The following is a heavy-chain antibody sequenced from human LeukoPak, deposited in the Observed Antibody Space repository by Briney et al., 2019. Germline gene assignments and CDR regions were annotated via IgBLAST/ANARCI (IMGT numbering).Heavy chain of an antibody. CDR1: GFTFGDYA. Sequence: GGSLRLSCTASGFTFGDYAVSWVRQAPGKGLEWVGFIRSKAYGGTTEYAASVKGRFTISRDDSKSIAYLQMNSLKTEDTAVYYCTRDRLVPAAIPLTWLDPWGQGTLVTVSS. CDR2: IRSKAYGGTT. V-gene: IGHV3-49*04. CDR3: TRDRLVPAAIPLTWLDP. J-gene: IGHJ5*02. D-gene: IGHD2-2*02.